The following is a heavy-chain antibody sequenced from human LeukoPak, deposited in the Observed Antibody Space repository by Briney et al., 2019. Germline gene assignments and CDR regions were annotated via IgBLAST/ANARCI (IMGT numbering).Heavy chain of an antibody. J-gene: IGHJ3*02. D-gene: IGHD2-21*02. CDR3: ARPRTYCGGDCYDAFDI. CDR1: GGTFSSYA. V-gene: IGHV1-69*13. Sequence: ASVKVSCKASGGTFSSYAISWVRQAPGQGLEWMGGIIPIFGTANYAQKFQRRVTITADESMSTAYMELSSLRSEDTAVYYCARPRTYCGGDCYDAFDIWGQGTMVTVSS. CDR2: IIPIFGTA.